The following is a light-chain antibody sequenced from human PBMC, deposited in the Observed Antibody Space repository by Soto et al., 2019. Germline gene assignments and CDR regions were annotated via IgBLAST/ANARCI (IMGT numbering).Light chain of an antibody. CDR1: QSISIY. CDR2: GAS. J-gene: IGKJ5*01. Sequence: DIPKSQSPSSLSASVGDRVTITCRASQSISIYLNWYQLKPGKAPNLLMYGASYLESGVPTRFSGSGSGTDFTLTISSLQPEDFAIYYCQQTYTTPEITFGQGTRLEI. CDR3: QQTYTTPEIT. V-gene: IGKV1-39*01.